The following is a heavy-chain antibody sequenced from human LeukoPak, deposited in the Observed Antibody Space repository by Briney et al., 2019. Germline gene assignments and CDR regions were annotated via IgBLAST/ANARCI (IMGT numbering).Heavy chain of an antibody. D-gene: IGHD3-3*01. V-gene: IGHV3-66*02. CDR3: ARAGGTIFGVVIPFDY. CDR1: GFTVSSNY. Sequence: GGSLRLSCAASGFTVSSNYMSWVRQAPGKGLEWVSVIYSGGCTYYADSVKGRFTISRDNSKNTLYLQMNSLKAEDTAVYYCARAGGTIFGVVIPFDYWGQGTLVTVSS. CDR2: IYSGGCT. J-gene: IGHJ4*02.